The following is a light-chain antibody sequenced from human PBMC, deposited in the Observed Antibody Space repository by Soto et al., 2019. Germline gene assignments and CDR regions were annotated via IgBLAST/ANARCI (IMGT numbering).Light chain of an antibody. J-gene: IGKJ1*01. CDR2: GAS. CDR3: QQHGSSPPWT. V-gene: IGKV3-20*01. CDR1: QSVSSSY. Sequence: EIVLTQSPGTLSLSPGERATLSCRASQSVSSSYLAWYQQKPGQAPRLLIYGASSRATGIPDRFSGSGSGTDFTLTISRLEPEDFAVYYCQQHGSSPPWTFGQGTNVEIK.